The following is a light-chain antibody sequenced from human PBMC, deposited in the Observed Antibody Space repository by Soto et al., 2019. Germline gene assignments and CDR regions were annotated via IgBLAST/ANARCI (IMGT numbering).Light chain of an antibody. CDR3: QQYYNWLWT. J-gene: IGKJ1*01. CDR1: LSVNSN. Sequence: IVLTQSPATLSVSPGDRATLSCRASLSVNSNLAWYQQTPGQAPRLLIYGAFTRATGIPARFSGSGSGTEFTLPISSLQSEDSAVYYCQQYYNWLWTFGQGTRVEI. V-gene: IGKV3-15*01. CDR2: GAF.